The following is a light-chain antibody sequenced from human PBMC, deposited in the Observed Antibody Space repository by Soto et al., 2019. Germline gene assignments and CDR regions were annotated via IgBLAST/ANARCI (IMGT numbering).Light chain of an antibody. J-gene: IGLJ1*01. CDR3: CSYAGSSTYV. CDR1: SSDVGSYNL. V-gene: IGLV2-23*01. Sequence: QSALTQPASVSGSPGQSIIISCTGTSSDVGSYNLVSWYQQHPGKAPKLRIYEGSKRPSGVSNRFSGSKSGNTASLTISGLQAEDEADYYCCSYAGSSTYVFGTGTKLTVL. CDR2: EGS.